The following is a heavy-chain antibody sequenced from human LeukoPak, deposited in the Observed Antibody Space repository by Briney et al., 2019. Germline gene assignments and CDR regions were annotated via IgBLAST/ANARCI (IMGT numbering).Heavy chain of an antibody. D-gene: IGHD6-6*01. J-gene: IGHJ5*02. Sequence: SETLSLTCNVSGYSISSDYYWGWIRRPPGKGLEWIGSIYHSGSTYYNPSLKSRVTISVDTSKNQFSLKLTSVIAADTAVYYCAKDAEYDWFDPWGQGTLVTVSS. CDR2: IYHSGST. CDR3: AKDAEYDWFDP. CDR1: GYSISSDYY. V-gene: IGHV4-38-2*02.